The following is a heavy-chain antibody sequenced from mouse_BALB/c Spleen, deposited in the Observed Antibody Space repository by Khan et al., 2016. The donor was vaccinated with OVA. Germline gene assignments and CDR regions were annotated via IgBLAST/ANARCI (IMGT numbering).Heavy chain of an antibody. CDR3: VRGRTY. Sequence: EVQLQESGPGLVKPSQSLSLTCTVTGYSITSDYAWNWIRQFPGNKLEWMGYINYSGDTSKNPSLKGRMSISRDTSKNKFFLQLNSVTTEDTATYYCVRGRTYWGQGTLVTVSA. J-gene: IGHJ3*01. CDR2: INYSGDT. V-gene: IGHV3-2*02. CDR1: GYSITSDYA.